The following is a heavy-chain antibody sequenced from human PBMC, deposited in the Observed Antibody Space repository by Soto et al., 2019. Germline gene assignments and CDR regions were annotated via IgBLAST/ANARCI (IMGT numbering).Heavy chain of an antibody. D-gene: IGHD6-19*01. Sequence: SETLSLTCTVSGGSISSYYWSWIRQPPGKGLEWIGYIYYSGSTNYNPSLKSRVTISVDTSKNQFSLKLSSVTAADTAVYYCARAVAVPADGDYWGQGTLVTVS. CDR2: IYYSGST. V-gene: IGHV4-59*01. CDR3: ARAVAVPADGDY. J-gene: IGHJ4*02. CDR1: GGSISSYY.